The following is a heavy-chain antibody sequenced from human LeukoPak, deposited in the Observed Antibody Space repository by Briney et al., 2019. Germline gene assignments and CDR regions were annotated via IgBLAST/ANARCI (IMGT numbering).Heavy chain of an antibody. CDR3: ARDGVWFGELLGVDY. CDR1: GFTFSSYE. J-gene: IGHJ4*02. CDR2: ISSSSSYI. V-gene: IGHV3-21*01. D-gene: IGHD3-10*01. Sequence: PGGSLRLSCAASGFTFSSYEMNWVRQAPGKGLEWVSSISSSSSYIYYADSVKGRFTISRDNAKNSLYLQMNSLRAEDTAVYYCARDGVWFGELLGVDYWGQGTLVTVSS.